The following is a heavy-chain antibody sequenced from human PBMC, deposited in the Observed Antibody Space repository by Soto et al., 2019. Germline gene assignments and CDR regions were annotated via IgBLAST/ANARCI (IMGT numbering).Heavy chain of an antibody. D-gene: IGHD3-10*01. CDR3: ARHGSRGVILTGFDC. V-gene: IGHV5-51*01. CDR1: GYSFTSYW. J-gene: IGHJ4*02. Sequence: PGESLKISCKGSGYSFTSYWIGWVRQMPGKGLEWMGIIYPGDSDTRYSPSFQGQVTISADKSISTAYLQWSSLKASDTAMYYCARHGSRGVILTGFDCWGQGTLVTVSS. CDR2: IYPGDSDT.